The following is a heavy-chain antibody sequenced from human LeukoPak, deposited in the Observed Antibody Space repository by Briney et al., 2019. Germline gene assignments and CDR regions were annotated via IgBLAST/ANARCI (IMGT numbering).Heavy chain of an antibody. V-gene: IGHV3-13*01. CDR2: ISTAGDT. Sequence: PGGSLRLSCAASGFTFSNYDMHWVRQVTGKGLEWVSGISTAGDTYYPGSVKGRFTVSRENAKNSLYLQMNSLRAEDTAVYYCARDETRRHDGLDIWGQGTMVSVSS. CDR1: GFTFSNYD. CDR3: ARDETRRHDGLDI. J-gene: IGHJ3*02.